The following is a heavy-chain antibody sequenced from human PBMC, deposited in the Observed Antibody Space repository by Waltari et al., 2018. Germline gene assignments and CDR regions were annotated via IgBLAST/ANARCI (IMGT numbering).Heavy chain of an antibody. Sequence: EVQLVESGGNLVEPGGSLRLSCDASGFTFDTYAMHWVRQAPGKGLEYVSAISSNGGNTYYANSVKGRFTISRDNSKNTLYLQMGSLRAEDMAVYYCARGQSSGAPDYWGQGTLVTVSS. CDR2: ISSNGGNT. D-gene: IGHD3-10*01. CDR3: ARGQSSGAPDY. V-gene: IGHV3-64*01. CDR1: GFTFDTYA. J-gene: IGHJ4*02.